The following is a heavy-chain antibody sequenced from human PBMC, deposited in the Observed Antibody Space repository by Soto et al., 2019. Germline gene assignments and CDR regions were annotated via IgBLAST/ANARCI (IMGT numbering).Heavy chain of an antibody. D-gene: IGHD4-17*01. V-gene: IGHV4-31*03. J-gene: IGHJ6*02. Sequence: QVRLEESGPGLVKPSETLSLICSVSGVSVNNANYFWNWIRHHPENGLEWIGYIYYSGSTGYNPSFKTRATLSIDTTKDQFSLRLNSVTVADTAVYFCARDADYGGSRGGMDVWGRGTTVTVSS. CDR2: IYYSGST. CDR1: GVSVNNANYF. CDR3: ARDADYGGSRGGMDV.